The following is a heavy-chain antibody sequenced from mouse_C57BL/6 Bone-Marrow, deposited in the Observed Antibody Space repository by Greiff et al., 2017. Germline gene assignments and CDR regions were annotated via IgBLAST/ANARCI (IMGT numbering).Heavy chain of an antibody. CDR3: AGRKFPWFAY. CDR1: EYEFPSHD. CDR2: INSDGGST. J-gene: IGHJ3*01. V-gene: IGHV5-2*01. Sequence: EVKLMESGGGLVQPGASLKLSCESNEYEFPSHDMSWVRKTPEKRLELVAAINSDGGSTYYPDTMERRFIISRDNTKKTLYLQMSSLRSEDTALYYCAGRKFPWFAYWGQGTLVTVSA.